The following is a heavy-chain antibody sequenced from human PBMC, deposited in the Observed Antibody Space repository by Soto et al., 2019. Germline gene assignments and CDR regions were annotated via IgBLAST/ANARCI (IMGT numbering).Heavy chain of an antibody. CDR3: AKDEARPHHYYYGSGSYSDRYGMDV. V-gene: IGHV3-43*01. J-gene: IGHJ6*02. CDR2: ISWDGGST. D-gene: IGHD3-10*01. CDR1: GFTFDDYT. Sequence: PGGSLRLSCAASGFTFDDYTMHWVRQAPGKGLEWVSLISWDGGSTYYADSVKGRFTISRDNSKNSLYLQMNSLRTEDTALYYCAKDEARPHHYYYGSGSYSDRYGMDVWGQGTTVTVSS.